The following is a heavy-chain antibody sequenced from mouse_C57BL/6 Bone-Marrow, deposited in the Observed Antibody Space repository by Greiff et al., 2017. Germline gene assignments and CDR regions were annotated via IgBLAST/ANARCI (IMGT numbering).Heavy chain of an antibody. CDR3: ARSGWLPAWFAY. D-gene: IGHD2-3*01. V-gene: IGHV1-85*01. CDR2: IYPSDGST. CDR1: GYTFTSYD. J-gene: IGHJ3*01. Sequence: QVQLQQSGPELVKPGASVKLSCKASGYTFTSYDINWVKQRPGQGLEWIGWIYPSDGSTKYNEKFKGKATLTVDTPSSTAYMELHSLTSEDSAVYFCARSGWLPAWFAYWGQGTLVTVSA.